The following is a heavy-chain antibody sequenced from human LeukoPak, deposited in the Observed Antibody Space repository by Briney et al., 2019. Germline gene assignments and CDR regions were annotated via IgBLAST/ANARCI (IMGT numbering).Heavy chain of an antibody. V-gene: IGHV1-18*01. CDR3: ARALVGYSYGPFDY. Sequence: ASVKVSCKASGYTFTSYGISWVRQAPGQGLEWIGWISAYNGNTNYAQKLQGRVTMTTDTSTSTAYMELRSLRSDDTAVYYCARALVGYSYGPFDYWGQGTLVTVSS. CDR2: ISAYNGNT. J-gene: IGHJ4*02. CDR1: GYTFTSYG. D-gene: IGHD5-18*01.